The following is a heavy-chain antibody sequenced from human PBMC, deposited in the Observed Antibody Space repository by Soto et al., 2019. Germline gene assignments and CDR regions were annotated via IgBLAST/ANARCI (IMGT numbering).Heavy chain of an antibody. Sequence: SEILSLTCTVSGGSINNYYWSWIRQPAGKGLEWIGRIYPSGNTNYNPSLKSRVIMSVDTSKDQFSLKLNSVTAADTAVYYCARGSLTMDVWGQGTTVTVSS. CDR2: IYPSGNT. J-gene: IGHJ6*02. V-gene: IGHV4-4*07. D-gene: IGHD3-10*01. CDR1: GGSINNYY. CDR3: ARGSLTMDV.